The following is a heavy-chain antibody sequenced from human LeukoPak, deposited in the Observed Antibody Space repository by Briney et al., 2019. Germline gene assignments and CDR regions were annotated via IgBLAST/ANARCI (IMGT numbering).Heavy chain of an antibody. J-gene: IGHJ3*02. CDR1: GYTFTSYG. CDR2: ISAYNSNT. D-gene: IGHD3-22*01. V-gene: IGHV1-18*01. CDR3: ATPYYYDSSGEVFDI. Sequence: GTSVKVSCTASGYTFTSYGISWVRQTPGQGVEWMGWISAYNSNTNYAQKLQGRVTMTTDTYTSTAYMELRSLRSDDTAVYYCATPYYYDSSGEVFDIWGEGTMVTVSS.